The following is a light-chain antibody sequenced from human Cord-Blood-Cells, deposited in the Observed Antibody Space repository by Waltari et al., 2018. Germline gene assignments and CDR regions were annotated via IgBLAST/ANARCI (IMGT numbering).Light chain of an antibody. Sequence: QSAMTQPASVSGSPGQSITISCTGTSSDVGSYNLVSWYQQHPGKAPKLMIYEVSKRPSVVSNRFSGSKSVNTSSLTISGLQAEDEADYYCCSYAGSSTFYYVFGTGTKVTVL. CDR3: CSYAGSSTFYYV. CDR1: SSDVGSYNL. V-gene: IGLV2-23*02. CDR2: EVS. J-gene: IGLJ1*01.